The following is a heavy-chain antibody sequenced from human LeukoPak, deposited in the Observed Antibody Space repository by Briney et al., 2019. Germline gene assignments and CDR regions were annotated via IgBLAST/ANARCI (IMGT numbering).Heavy chain of an antibody. J-gene: IGHJ4*02. D-gene: IGHD6-19*01. Sequence: PSETLSLTCTVSGYSISSGYYWGWIRPPPGKGLGWIGSIYHSGSTYYNPSLKSRVTISVDTSKNQFSLKLTSVTAADTAVYYCARDGGGDETAGARPESWGQGTLVTVSS. CDR1: GYSISSGYY. V-gene: IGHV4-38-2*02. CDR3: ARDGGGDETAGARPES. CDR2: IYHSGST.